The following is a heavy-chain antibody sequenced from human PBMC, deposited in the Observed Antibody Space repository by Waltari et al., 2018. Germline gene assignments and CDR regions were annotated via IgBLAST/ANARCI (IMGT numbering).Heavy chain of an antibody. CDR1: GYTLTELS. J-gene: IGHJ4*02. CDR2: FVPEDVET. D-gene: IGHD6-13*01. CDR3: ATGRPCIAAAWNGFDY. Sequence: QVQLVQSGAEVKKPGASVKVSCKVSGYTLTELSMHWVRQAPGKGREWMGGFVPEDVETIYEQKFQSRFTMTEDTSTDPAYMELSSLRSEDTAVYYCATGRPCIAAAWNGFDYWGQGTLVTVSS. V-gene: IGHV1-24*01.